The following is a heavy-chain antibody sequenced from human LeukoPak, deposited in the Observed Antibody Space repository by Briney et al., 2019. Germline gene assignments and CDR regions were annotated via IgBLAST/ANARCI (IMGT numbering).Heavy chain of an antibody. CDR1: GFTFTSSA. Sequence: SVKVSCKASGFTFTSSAMQWVRQARGQRLEWIGWIVVGSGNTNYAQKFQERVTITRDMSTSTAYMELSSLRSEDTAVYYCAEDQNSGVSDLPYVVFDFGAKGKRVPVSS. CDR3: AEDQNSGVSDLPYVVFDF. J-gene: IGHJ3*01. D-gene: IGHD2-15*01. V-gene: IGHV1-58*02. CDR2: IVVGSGNT.